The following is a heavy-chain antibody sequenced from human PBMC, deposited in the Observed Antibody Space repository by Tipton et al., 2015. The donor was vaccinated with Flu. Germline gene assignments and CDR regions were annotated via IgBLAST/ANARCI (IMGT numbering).Heavy chain of an antibody. CDR3: ARSIPVAGIRSYYFDY. CDR2: IRSKAYGGTS. CDR1: GFTFGDYA. Sequence: SLRLSCTASGFTFGDYALSWVRQAPGKGLEWVGFIRSKAYGGTSESVASVKGRFTISRDDSTSIAYLQMNSLKTEDTAVYYCARSIPVAGIRSYYFDYWGQGTLVTVSS. J-gene: IGHJ4*02. V-gene: IGHV3-49*04. D-gene: IGHD6-19*01.